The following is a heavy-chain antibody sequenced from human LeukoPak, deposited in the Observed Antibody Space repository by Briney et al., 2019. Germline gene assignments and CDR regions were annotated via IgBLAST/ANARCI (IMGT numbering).Heavy chain of an antibody. J-gene: IGHJ3*02. Sequence: GGSLRLSCAASGFTFSSYWMSWVRQAPGKGLEWVANIKQDGSGKYYVDSVKGRFTISRDNAKNSLYLQMNSLRAEDTAVYYCARDLPVAWIQLSNAFDIWGQGTMVTVSS. CDR1: GFTFSSYW. D-gene: IGHD5-18*01. V-gene: IGHV3-7*01. CDR3: ARDLPVAWIQLSNAFDI. CDR2: IKQDGSGK.